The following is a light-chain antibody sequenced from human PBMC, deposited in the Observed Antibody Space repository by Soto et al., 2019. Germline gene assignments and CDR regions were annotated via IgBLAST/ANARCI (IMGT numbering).Light chain of an antibody. CDR2: EVS. CDR3: SSYTSSSAPYV. Sequence: QSALTQPASVSGSPGQSITISCTGNSSDVGGYNYVSLYQQHPGKAPKLMIYEVSNRPSGVSNRCSGSKSGNTASLTISGLQAEDEADYYCSSYTSSSAPYVFGTGTKVTVL. J-gene: IGLJ1*01. CDR1: SSDVGGYNY. V-gene: IGLV2-14*01.